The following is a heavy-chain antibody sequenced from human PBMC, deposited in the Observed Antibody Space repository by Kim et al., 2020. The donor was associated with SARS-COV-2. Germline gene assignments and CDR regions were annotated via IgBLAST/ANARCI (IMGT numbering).Heavy chain of an antibody. Sequence: MYSGGSKYYADSVKGSFTIARDNSKNTLFLQMNSLRAEDTAVYYCTRDTVYWGQGTLVTVSS. CDR2: MYSGGSK. V-gene: IGHV3-66*01. CDR3: TRDTVY. D-gene: IGHD4-17*01. J-gene: IGHJ4*02.